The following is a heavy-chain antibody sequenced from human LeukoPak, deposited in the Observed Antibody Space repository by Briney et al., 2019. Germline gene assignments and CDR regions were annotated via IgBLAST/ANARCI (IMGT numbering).Heavy chain of an antibody. Sequence: ASVKVSCKASGGTFSSYTISWVRQAPGQGLEWMGRIIPILGIANYAQKFQGRVTITADKSTSTAYMELSSLRSEDTAVYYCARDQDYGDYYYAMDVWGQGTTVTVSS. V-gene: IGHV1-69*04. CDR3: ARDQDYGDYYYAMDV. CDR1: GGTFSSYT. CDR2: IIPILGIA. D-gene: IGHD4-17*01. J-gene: IGHJ6*02.